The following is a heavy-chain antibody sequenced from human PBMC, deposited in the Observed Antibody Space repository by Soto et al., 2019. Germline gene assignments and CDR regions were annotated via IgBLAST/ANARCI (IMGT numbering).Heavy chain of an antibody. V-gene: IGHV4-30-2*01. Sequence: PSETLSLTCAVSGGSISSGGYSWSWIRQPPGKGLEWIGYIYHSGSTYYNPSLKSRVTISVDRSKNQFSLKLSSATAADTAVYYCARAPLAMVRGAAFNWFDPWGQGTLVTVSS. CDR3: ARAPLAMVRGAAFNWFDP. D-gene: IGHD3-10*01. CDR1: GGSISSGGYS. J-gene: IGHJ5*02. CDR2: IYHSGST.